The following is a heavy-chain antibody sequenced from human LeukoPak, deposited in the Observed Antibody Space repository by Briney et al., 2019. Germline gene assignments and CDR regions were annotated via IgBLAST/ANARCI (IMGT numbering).Heavy chain of an antibody. Sequence: WGSLRLSCAASGFILSTYGWHWVRQAPGKGLEWVAGMRYDGSREDYADSVKGRFTTARAMSKNSMNLQMNSLRVEDTAMFYCARDLSFGSLDFRGQGTLVSVSS. CDR2: MRYDGSRE. D-gene: IGHD1-26*01. CDR1: GFILSTYG. J-gene: IGHJ4*02. CDR3: ARDLSFGSLDF. V-gene: IGHV3-33*01.